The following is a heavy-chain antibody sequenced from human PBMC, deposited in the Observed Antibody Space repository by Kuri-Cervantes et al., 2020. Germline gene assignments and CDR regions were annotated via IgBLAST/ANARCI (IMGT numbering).Heavy chain of an antibody. D-gene: IGHD3-10*01. V-gene: IGHV4-38-2*01. J-gene: IGHJ4*02. CDR1: GYSISSGYY. Sequence: ESLKISCAVSGYSISSGYYWGWIRQPPGKGLEWIGFTFYDGNTYYNPSLRSRVAMSLDASRNQFSLRLSSVTAADTAIYYCAKAGYGSSALFDNWGRGTLVTVSS. CDR2: TFYDGNT. CDR3: AKAGYGSSALFDN.